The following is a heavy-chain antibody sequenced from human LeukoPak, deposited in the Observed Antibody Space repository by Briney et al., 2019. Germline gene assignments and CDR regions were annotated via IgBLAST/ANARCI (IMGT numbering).Heavy chain of an antibody. D-gene: IGHD5-18*01. CDR3: ARGRSGGYSYGYHPDYFDY. CDR1: GGSISSGDYY. J-gene: IGHJ4*02. CDR2: IYYSGST. Sequence: SQTLSLTCTVSGGSISSGDYYWSWIRQPPGKGLEWIGYIYYSGSTYYNPSLKSRVTISVDTSKNQFSLKLSSVTAADTAVYYCARGRSGGYSYGYHPDYFDYWGQGTLVTVFS. V-gene: IGHV4-30-4*01.